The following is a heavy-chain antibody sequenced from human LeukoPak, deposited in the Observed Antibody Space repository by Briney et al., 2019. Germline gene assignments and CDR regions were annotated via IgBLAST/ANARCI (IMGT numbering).Heavy chain of an antibody. CDR1: GASINNNF. CDR3: ARHRDYYDT. Sequence: PSETLSLTCTVSGASINNNFWTWIRQPPGKGLEWIGYIYSSGSANYNPSLKSRVTTSGDTSKNQISLKQTSVTAADTAVYFCARHRDYYDTWGQGTLVTVSS. D-gene: IGHD3-22*01. CDR2: IYSSGSA. V-gene: IGHV4-59*08. J-gene: IGHJ5*02.